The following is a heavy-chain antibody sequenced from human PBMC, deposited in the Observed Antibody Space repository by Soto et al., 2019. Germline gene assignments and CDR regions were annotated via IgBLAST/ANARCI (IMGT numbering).Heavy chain of an antibody. CDR3: ATAESPSMAYFLDY. CDR1: GFTFGNYA. Sequence: PGGSLRLSCTTSGFTFGNYAINWVRQAPGEGLEWVGLIRNQTYSGTTEYAASVRGRFTISRDDSNGAAYLQMSSLRTEDSAVYYWATAESPSMAYFLDYWGQGTLVTAS. J-gene: IGHJ4*02. CDR2: IRNQTYSGTT. V-gene: IGHV3-49*04.